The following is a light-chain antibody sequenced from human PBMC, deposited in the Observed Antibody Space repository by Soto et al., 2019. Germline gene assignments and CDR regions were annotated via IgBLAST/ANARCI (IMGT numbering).Light chain of an antibody. CDR3: QQYNSYNT. V-gene: IGKV1-5*01. CDR2: DAS. J-gene: IGKJ5*01. CDR1: QSISSW. Sequence: DIQITQSPSTLSASVGDRVTITCRASQSISSWLAWYQQKPGKAPKLLIYDASSLESGVPSRFSGSASGNDFTLTITSLQPDDFPTYYRQQYNSYNTVGQGTRL.